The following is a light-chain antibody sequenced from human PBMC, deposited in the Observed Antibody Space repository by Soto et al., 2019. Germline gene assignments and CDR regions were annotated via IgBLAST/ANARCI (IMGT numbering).Light chain of an antibody. J-gene: IGKJ4*01. Sequence: EIVMTQSPATLSVSPGERATLSCRASQAINTNLAWYQQRPGQAPRLLIYGVSTRATGIPARFSGSGSETEFTLTISSLQSEDFAVYYCQQYNNWPLTFGGGTKVEIK. V-gene: IGKV3-15*01. CDR1: QAINTN. CDR2: GVS. CDR3: QQYNNWPLT.